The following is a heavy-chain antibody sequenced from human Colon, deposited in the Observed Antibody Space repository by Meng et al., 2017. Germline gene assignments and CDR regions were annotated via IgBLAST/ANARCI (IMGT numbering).Heavy chain of an antibody. J-gene: IGHJ1*01. V-gene: IGHV3-23*01. CDR2: ISVSGHII. Sequence: GESLKISCAASGFTFSNYAMNWVRQAPGKGLEWVSSISVSGHIIYYANSVKGRFTISRDDSGNTLYLQMDSLRDDDTAIYYCVRVASGNTWDIIFGYWGQGTLVTVSS. CDR1: GFTFSNYA. CDR3: VRVASGNTWDIIFGY. D-gene: IGHD3-3*02.